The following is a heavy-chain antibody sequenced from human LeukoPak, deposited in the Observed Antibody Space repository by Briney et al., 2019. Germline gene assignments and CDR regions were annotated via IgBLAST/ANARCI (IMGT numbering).Heavy chain of an antibody. Sequence: SVTVSCKASGGTFSSYAISWVRQAPGQGLEWMGGIIPIFGTANYAQKFQGRVTITADESTSTAYMELSSLRSEDTAVYYCASPLGAQGYDSRWAFSFGAFDIWGQGTMVTVSS. V-gene: IGHV1-69*13. J-gene: IGHJ3*02. CDR3: ASPLGAQGYDSRWAFSFGAFDI. CDR1: GGTFSSYA. CDR2: IIPIFGTA. D-gene: IGHD3-22*01.